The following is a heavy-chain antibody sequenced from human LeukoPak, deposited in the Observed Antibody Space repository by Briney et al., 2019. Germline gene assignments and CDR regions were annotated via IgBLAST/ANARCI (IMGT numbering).Heavy chain of an antibody. CDR2: ISSKANSYAT. CDR1: GFTFSGSA. CDR3: TPYRDRNWFDP. J-gene: IGHJ5*02. V-gene: IGHV3-73*01. D-gene: IGHD5-24*01. Sequence: GGSLKLSCAASGFTFSGSALHWVRQASGKGLEWVGRISSKANSYATTYAASVNGRFTISRDDSKNTAYPQMNSLKTEDTAVYYCTPYRDRNWFDPWGQGTLVTVSS.